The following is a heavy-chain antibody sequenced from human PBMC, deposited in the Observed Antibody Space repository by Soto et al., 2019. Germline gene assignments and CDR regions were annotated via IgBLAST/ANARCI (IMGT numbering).Heavy chain of an antibody. Sequence: QVQLQESGPGLVKSSQTLSLTCTVSGGSITSGDYYWSRIRQHPGKGLEWIGYIDYSGSTYYNPSLKSRVTISVVTSKNQFSLKLTSVTAADTAVYYCARAGEMVRGVMYYFDYWGQGTLVTVSS. V-gene: IGHV4-31*03. J-gene: IGHJ4*02. CDR2: IDYSGST. CDR3: ARAGEMVRGVMYYFDY. D-gene: IGHD3-10*01. CDR1: GGSITSGDYY.